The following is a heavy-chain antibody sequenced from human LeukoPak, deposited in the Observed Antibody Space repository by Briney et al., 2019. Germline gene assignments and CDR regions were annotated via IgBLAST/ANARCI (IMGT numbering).Heavy chain of an antibody. V-gene: IGHV3-11*04. CDR3: ARVGPTSCGGSCPFDY. J-gene: IGHJ4*02. CDR2: ISSSGSTI. Sequence: PGGSLRLSCAAYGFTFSDYYMSWIRQAPGKGLEWVSYISSSGSTIHYADSVKGRFTISRDNAKDSLYLQMKSLRAEGTAVYYCARVGPTSCGGSCPFDYWGQGTLVTVSS. CDR1: GFTFSDYY. D-gene: IGHD2-21*01.